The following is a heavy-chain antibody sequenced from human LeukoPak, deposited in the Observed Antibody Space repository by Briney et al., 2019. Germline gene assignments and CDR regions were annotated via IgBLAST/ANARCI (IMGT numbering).Heavy chain of an antibody. CDR3: ARTGIAAPNWFDP. J-gene: IGHJ5*02. V-gene: IGHV1-18*01. D-gene: IGHD6-13*01. CDR2: ISTYNGDT. Sequence: ASVKVSCKASNYTFTSYTISWVRQAPGQGLEWMGWISTYNGDTNYAQKFQGRVTITADESTSTAYMELSSLRSEDTAVYYCARTGIAAPNWFDPWGQGTLVTVSS. CDR1: NYTFTSYT.